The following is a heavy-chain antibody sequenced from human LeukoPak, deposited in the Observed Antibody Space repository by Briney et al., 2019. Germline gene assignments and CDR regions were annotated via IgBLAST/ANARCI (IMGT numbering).Heavy chain of an antibody. D-gene: IGHD1-14*01. CDR1: GFTFSSYS. Sequence: GSLRLSCAASGFTFSSYSMNWVRQAPGKGLVWVSRINTDGSSTSSADSVKGRFTISRDNAKNTLYLQMNSLRAEDTAVYYCARAYMGAFDIWGQGTMVTVSS. CDR3: ARAYMGAFDI. CDR2: INTDGSST. J-gene: IGHJ3*02. V-gene: IGHV3-74*01.